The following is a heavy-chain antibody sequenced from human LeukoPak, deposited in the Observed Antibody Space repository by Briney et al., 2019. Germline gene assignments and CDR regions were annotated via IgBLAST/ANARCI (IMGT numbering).Heavy chain of an antibody. V-gene: IGHV4-30-2*01. Sequence: SETLSPTCAVSGGSISSAGYSWSWIRQPPGKGLEWIGYIYHSGSTYYNSSLKSRVTISVDRSKNQFSLKLTSVTAADTAVYYCARLGRYDYFIDYWGQGTLVTVSS. D-gene: IGHD3-16*01. CDR1: GGSISSAGYS. CDR2: IYHSGST. CDR3: ARLGRYDYFIDY. J-gene: IGHJ4*02.